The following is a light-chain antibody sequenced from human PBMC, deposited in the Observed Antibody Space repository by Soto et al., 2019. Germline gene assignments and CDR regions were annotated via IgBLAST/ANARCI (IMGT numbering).Light chain of an antibody. Sequence: EIVLTQSPGTLSLSPGERATLSCRASQSVSSSYLAWNQQKPGQAPRLLIYGASSRATGIPDRFSGSGSGTDFTLTISRLEPEDFAVYYCQQYGSFFGQGTRLEIK. CDR1: QSVSSSY. J-gene: IGKJ5*01. V-gene: IGKV3-20*01. CDR3: QQYGSF. CDR2: GAS.